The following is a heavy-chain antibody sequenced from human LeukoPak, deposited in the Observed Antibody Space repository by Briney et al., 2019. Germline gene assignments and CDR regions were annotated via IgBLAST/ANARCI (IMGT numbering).Heavy chain of an antibody. V-gene: IGHV3-73*01. CDR2: IRSKINNYAT. D-gene: IGHD1-26*01. CDR1: GFMFSASS. Sequence: PGGSLRLSCAASGFMFSASSMHWVRQASGKGLEWVGRIRSKINNYATAYGTSVKGRFTISRDDSKNTAYLQMNSLRAEDTAVYYCARGGATEDYYFDYWGQGTLVTVSS. CDR3: ARGGATEDYYFDY. J-gene: IGHJ4*02.